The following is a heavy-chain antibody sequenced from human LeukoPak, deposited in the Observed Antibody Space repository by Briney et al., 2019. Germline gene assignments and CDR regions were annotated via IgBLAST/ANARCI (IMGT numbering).Heavy chain of an antibody. V-gene: IGHV3-23*01. CDR3: AKPPVDYDSSGYVP. D-gene: IGHD3-22*01. CDR1: GFTFSSYG. J-gene: IGHJ5*02. Sequence: PGGSLRLSCAASGFTFSSYGMSWVRQAPGKGLEWVSAISGSGGSTYYADSVKGRFTISRDNSKNTLYLQMNSLRAEDTAVYHCAKPPVDYDSSGYVPWGQGTLVTVSS. CDR2: ISGSGGST.